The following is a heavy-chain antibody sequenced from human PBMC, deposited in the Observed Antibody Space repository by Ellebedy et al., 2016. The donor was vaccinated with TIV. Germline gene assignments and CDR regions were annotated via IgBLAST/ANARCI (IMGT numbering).Heavy chain of an antibody. D-gene: IGHD6-25*01. CDR2: IYPGDSDT. CDR3: ATSRLPGRAFDI. J-gene: IGHJ3*02. Sequence: PGGSLRLSFRGSGYKLTNYWIGWVRQMPGKGLEWMGVIYPGDSDTRYRPSFQGQVTISADKSISTSYLQWSSLKASDTSMYYCATSRLPGRAFDIWGQGTMVTVSS. V-gene: IGHV5-51*01. CDR1: GYKLTNYW.